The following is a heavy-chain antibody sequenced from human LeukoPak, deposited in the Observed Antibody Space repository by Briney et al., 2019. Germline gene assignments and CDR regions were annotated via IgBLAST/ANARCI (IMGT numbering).Heavy chain of an antibody. CDR2: ISGSGGST. D-gene: IGHD3-22*01. Sequence: EESLRLSCAASGFTFSSYAMSWVRQAPGKGLEWVSAISGSGGSTYYADSVKGRFTISRDNSKNTLYLQMNSLRAEDTAVYYCAKGSVVVITPYYFDYWGQGTLVTVSS. CDR3: AKGSVVVITPYYFDY. CDR1: GFTFSSYA. J-gene: IGHJ4*02. V-gene: IGHV3-23*01.